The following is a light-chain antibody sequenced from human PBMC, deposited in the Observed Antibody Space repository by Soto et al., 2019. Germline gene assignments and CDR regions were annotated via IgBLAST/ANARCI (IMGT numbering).Light chain of an antibody. V-gene: IGLV2-11*01. J-gene: IGLJ2*01. CDR3: CSYAGSYTFVI. CDR2: DVS. Sequence: QSVLTQPRSVSGSPGQSVTISCTGTSSDVGNYNYVSWYQHHPGKAPKLMIYDVSKRPSGVPDRFSGSKSGNPASLTISGLQAEDEADYYCCSYAGSYTFVIFGGGTKVTVL. CDR1: SSDVGNYNY.